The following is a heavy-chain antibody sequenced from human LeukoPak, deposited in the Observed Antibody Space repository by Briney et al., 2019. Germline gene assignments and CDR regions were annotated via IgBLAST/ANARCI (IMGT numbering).Heavy chain of an antibody. CDR2: IYYSGST. Sequence: SETLSLTCTVSGGHIRSYYWSWIRQPPGKGLEWIGYIYYSGSTNYNPSLKSRVTISVDTSKNQFSLKLSPVTAADTAVYYCARDLSYYYDSSGHHAFDIWGQGTMVTVSS. CDR3: ARDLSYYYDSSGHHAFDI. CDR1: GGHIRSYY. J-gene: IGHJ3*02. V-gene: IGHV4-59*01. D-gene: IGHD3-22*01.